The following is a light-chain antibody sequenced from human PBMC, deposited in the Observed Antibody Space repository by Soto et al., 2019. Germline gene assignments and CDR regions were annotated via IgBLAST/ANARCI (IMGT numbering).Light chain of an antibody. CDR2: WAS. J-gene: IGKJ2*01. V-gene: IGKV4-1*01. CDR1: LSVLYSSNNKNY. Sequence: DIVMTQSPDSLAVSLGERATINCKSSLSVLYSSNNKNYLAWYQQRPGQPPKLLIYWASTRESGVPDRFSGSGSGTDFTLTITSLQAEDVAVYYGQHYESTPPTFGQGTKLEIK. CDR3: QHYESTPPT.